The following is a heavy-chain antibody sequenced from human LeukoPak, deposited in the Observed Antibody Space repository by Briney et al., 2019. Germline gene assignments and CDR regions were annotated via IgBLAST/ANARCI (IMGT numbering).Heavy chain of an antibody. D-gene: IGHD6-19*01. CDR3: VKDHGYSSGWYVRGFDY. J-gene: IGHJ4*02. CDR2: ISSNGGST. Sequence: GGSLRLSCSASGFSFTTYAMHWVRQAPGKGLEYVSAISSNGGSTHYADSVKGRFAISRDNSKNTLYLQMSGLRAEDTAVYYCVKDHGYSSGWYVRGFDYWGQGTLVTVSS. CDR1: GFSFTTYA. V-gene: IGHV3-64D*09.